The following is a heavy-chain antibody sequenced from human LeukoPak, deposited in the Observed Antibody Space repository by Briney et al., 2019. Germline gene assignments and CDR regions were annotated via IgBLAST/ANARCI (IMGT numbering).Heavy chain of an antibody. CDR2: IKQDGSEK. V-gene: IGHV3-7*01. J-gene: IGHJ5*02. CDR3: ASTYGSGSYFLDP. Sequence: GGSLRLSCAASGFTFSSYWMSWVRQAPGKGLEWVANIKQDGSEKYYVDSVKGRFTISRDNAKNSLYLQMNSLRAEDTAVYYCASTYGSGSYFLDPWGQGTLVTVSS. D-gene: IGHD3-10*01. CDR1: GFTFSSYW.